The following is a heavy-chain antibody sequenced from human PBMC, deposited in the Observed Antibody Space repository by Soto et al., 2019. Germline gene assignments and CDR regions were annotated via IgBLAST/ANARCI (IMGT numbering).Heavy chain of an antibody. J-gene: IGHJ4*02. Sequence: SETLRYSYSLSGGSTRSYYRGWIRQPPGKGLEWIGYIYYSGSTNYNPSLKSRVTISVDTSKNQFSLKLSSVTAADTAVYYCARRYGYSFDYWGQGTLVTVS. CDR2: IYYSGST. V-gene: IGHV4-59*08. CDR3: ARRYGYSFDY. D-gene: IGHD1-1*01. CDR1: GGSTRSYY.